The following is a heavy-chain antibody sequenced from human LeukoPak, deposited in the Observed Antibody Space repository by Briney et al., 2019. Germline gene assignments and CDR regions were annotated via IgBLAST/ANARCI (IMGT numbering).Heavy chain of an antibody. J-gene: IGHJ6*03. CDR3: ARGRPTVTHHFYYYYYYMDV. D-gene: IGHD4-17*01. V-gene: IGHV4-34*01. CDR1: GGSFSGYY. Sequence: SETLSLTCAVYGGSFSGYYWSWIRQPPGKGLEWIGEINHSGSTNYNPSLKSRVTISVDTSKNQFSLKLSSVTAADTAVYYCARGRPTVTHHFYYYYYYMDVWGKGTTVTVSS. CDR2: INHSGST.